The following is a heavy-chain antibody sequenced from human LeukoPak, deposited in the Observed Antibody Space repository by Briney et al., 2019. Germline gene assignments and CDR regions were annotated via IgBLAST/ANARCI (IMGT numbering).Heavy chain of an antibody. CDR2: MNTDGSEI. CDR1: GFTFSDYW. V-gene: IGHV3-74*01. Sequence: GGSLRLSCAASGFTFSDYWMHWVRQAPGKGLVWFLGMNTDGSEIRYADSVKGRFTISRDNAMNTVYLQMNSLRVEDTAMFYCARGSGYYYLDYWGQGALVTVSS. J-gene: IGHJ4*02. CDR3: ARGSGYYYLDY. D-gene: IGHD5-18*01.